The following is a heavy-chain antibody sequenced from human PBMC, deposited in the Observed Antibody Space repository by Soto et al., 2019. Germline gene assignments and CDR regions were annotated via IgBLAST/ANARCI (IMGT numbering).Heavy chain of an antibody. CDR3: ARGSAAIMVD. Sequence: QVQLQESGPGLAKPSETLSLTCTVSGGSMSSYYWSWIRQPPGKGLEWIGYIYYSGSTNYNPSLKSRVTISVDTSKKQFSLKLSSVTAADTAVYYCARGSAAIMVDWGQGTLVTVSS. D-gene: IGHD2-2*01. V-gene: IGHV4-59*01. J-gene: IGHJ4*02. CDR2: IYYSGST. CDR1: GGSMSSYY.